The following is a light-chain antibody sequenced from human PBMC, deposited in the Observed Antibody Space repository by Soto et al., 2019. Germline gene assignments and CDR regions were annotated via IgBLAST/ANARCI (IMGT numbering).Light chain of an antibody. CDR1: QGVRNS. CDR3: LQHSNYPFT. V-gene: IGKV1-17*01. J-gene: IGKJ3*01. CDR2: EIY. Sequence: DIQMTQSPPSLSASAGDRVTITCRASQGVRNSLDWYQQKPGKAPQRLIYEIYNLQSGVPSRFSGSGSGTVFTLTISSLQPEDSATYFCLQHSNYPFTFGPGTKVDIX.